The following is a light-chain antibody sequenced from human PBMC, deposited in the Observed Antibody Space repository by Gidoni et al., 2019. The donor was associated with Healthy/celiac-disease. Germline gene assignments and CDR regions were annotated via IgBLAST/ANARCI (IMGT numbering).Light chain of an antibody. CDR1: QSVSSN. CDR3: QQYNNWPPYT. Sequence: EIVMTQSTATLSVSPGERATLSCRASQSVSSNLAWYQQKPGQAPRLLIYGESTRATGIPARFSGSGSGTEFTLTISSLQSEDFAVYYCQQYNNWPPYTFGQGTKLEIK. CDR2: GES. J-gene: IGKJ2*01. V-gene: IGKV3-15*01.